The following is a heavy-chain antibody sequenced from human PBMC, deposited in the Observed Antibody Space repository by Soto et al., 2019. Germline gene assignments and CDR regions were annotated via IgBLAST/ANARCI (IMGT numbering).Heavy chain of an antibody. J-gene: IGHJ6*02. CDR3: ARATNFYYFSMDV. V-gene: IGHV4-34*01. D-gene: IGHD4-17*01. CDR1: GGSFSGFY. Sequence: QVQLQQWGAGLLEPSETLSLTCAVYGGSFSGFYWSWIRQPPGMGLEWIGEMNHSGSTNYNPSLKSRVTISVDTPKTKFSLRLSSVTAADKAVYYCARATNFYYFSMDVCGHGTTVTVSS. CDR2: MNHSGST.